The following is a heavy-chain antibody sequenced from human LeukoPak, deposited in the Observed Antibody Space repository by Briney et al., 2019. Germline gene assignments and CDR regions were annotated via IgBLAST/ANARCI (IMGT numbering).Heavy chain of an antibody. J-gene: IGHJ4*02. CDR1: GYTFTSYG. CDR3: ARDVEPYYYDSSGYSPFDY. D-gene: IGHD3-22*01. Sequence: ASVKVSCKASGYTFTSYGISWVRQAPGQELEWMGWISAYNGNTNYAQKLQGRVTMTTDTSTSTAYMELRSLRSDDTAVYYCARDVEPYYYDSSGYSPFDYWGQGTLVTVSS. V-gene: IGHV1-18*01. CDR2: ISAYNGNT.